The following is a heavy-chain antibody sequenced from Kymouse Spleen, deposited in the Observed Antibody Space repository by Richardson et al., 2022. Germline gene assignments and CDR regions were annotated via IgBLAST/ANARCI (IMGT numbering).Heavy chain of an antibody. CDR2: IKSKTDGGTT. D-gene: IGHD3-10*01. Sequence: EVQLVESGGGLVKPGGSLRLSCAASGFTFSNAWMSWVRQAPGKGLEWVGRIKSKTDGGTTDYAAPVKGRFTISRDDSKNTLYLQMNSLKTEDTAVYYCTTDIRFGELSYYGMDVWGQGTTVTVSS. CDR1: GFTFSNAW. J-gene: IGHJ6*02. CDR3: TTDIRFGELSYYGMDV. V-gene: IGHV3-15*01.